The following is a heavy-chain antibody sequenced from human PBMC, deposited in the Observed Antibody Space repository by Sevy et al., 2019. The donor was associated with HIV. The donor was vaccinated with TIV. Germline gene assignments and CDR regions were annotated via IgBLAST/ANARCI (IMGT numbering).Heavy chain of an antibody. D-gene: IGHD4-17*01. Sequence: GGSLRLSCVASGFTFSDYDMHWVRQAPGKGLEWVSIISYNGNYRYYADSVRGRFSMSRDNSKNTLYLQMNSLRAEDRAVYYCASAGGPGDYGEYGFYYGMDVWGQGTTVTVSS. CDR2: ISYNGNYR. CDR3: ASAGGPGDYGEYGFYYGMDV. J-gene: IGHJ6*02. V-gene: IGHV3-30*03. CDR1: GFTFSDYD.